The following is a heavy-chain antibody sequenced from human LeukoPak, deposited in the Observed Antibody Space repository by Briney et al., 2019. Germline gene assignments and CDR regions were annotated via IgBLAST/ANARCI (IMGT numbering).Heavy chain of an antibody. Sequence: ASVKVSCKVSGYTLTELSMHWVRQAPGKGLEWMGGFDPEDGETIYAQKFQGGVTMTEDTSTDTAYMELSCLRSEDTAVYYCATYKQVAIFGVVTRTFDYWGQGTLVTVSS. CDR3: ATYKQVAIFGVVTRTFDY. CDR2: FDPEDGET. CDR1: GYTLTELS. V-gene: IGHV1-24*01. J-gene: IGHJ4*02. D-gene: IGHD3-3*01.